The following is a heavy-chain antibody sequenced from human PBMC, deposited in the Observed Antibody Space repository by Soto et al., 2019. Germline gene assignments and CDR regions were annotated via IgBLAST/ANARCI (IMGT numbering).Heavy chain of an antibody. CDR2: FDPEDGET. CDR1: GYTLTELS. V-gene: IGHV1-24*01. Sequence: ASVKVSFKVSGYTLTELSMSWVRQAPGKGLEWMGGFDPEDGETIYAQKFQGRVTMTEDTSTDTAYMELSSLRSEDTAVYYCATLRSGWPVGGYYGMDVWGQGTTVTVSS. J-gene: IGHJ6*02. CDR3: ATLRSGWPVGGYYGMDV. D-gene: IGHD6-19*01.